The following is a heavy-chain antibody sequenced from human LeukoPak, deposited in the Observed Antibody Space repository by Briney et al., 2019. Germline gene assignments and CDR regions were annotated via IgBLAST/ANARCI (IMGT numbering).Heavy chain of an antibody. J-gene: IGHJ4*02. CDR2: ISAYNGNT. D-gene: IGHD2-2*01. V-gene: IGHV1-18*01. CDR3: ARSTDYCSITSCAPEFEY. Sequence: GASVKVSCKASGYTFTSYGISWVRQAPGQGLEWMGWISAYNGNTNYVQKVQGRVTMTTDTSTSTTHMELRSLRSDDTAVYYCARSTDYCSITSCAPEFEYWGQGTLVTVSS. CDR1: GYTFTSYG.